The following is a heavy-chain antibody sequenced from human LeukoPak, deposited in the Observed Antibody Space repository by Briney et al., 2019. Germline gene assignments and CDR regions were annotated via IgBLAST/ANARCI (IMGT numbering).Heavy chain of an antibody. CDR3: ARDAVRQTEPRDYYYYYGMDV. J-gene: IGHJ6*02. CDR2: IYYSGST. D-gene: IGHD1-1*01. V-gene: IGHV4-30-4*08. Sequence: PSETLSLTCTVSGGSISSYYWSWIRQPPGKGLEWIGYIYYSGSTYYNPSLKSRVTISVDTSKNQFSLKLSSVTAADTAVYYCARDAVRQTEPRDYYYYYGMDVWGQGTTVTVSS. CDR1: GGSISSYY.